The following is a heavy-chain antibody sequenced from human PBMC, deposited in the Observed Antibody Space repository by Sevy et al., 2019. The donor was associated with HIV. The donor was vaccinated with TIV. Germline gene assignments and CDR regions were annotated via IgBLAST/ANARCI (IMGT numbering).Heavy chain of an antibody. D-gene: IGHD5-18*01. J-gene: IGHJ4*02. CDR1: GFTFSSYS. CDR3: ARAGSHGSYCFDY. Sequence: GGSLRLSCAASGFTFSSYSMNWVRQAPGKGLEWVSSISSSSSYIYYADSVKGRFTISRDNAKNSLYLQMNSLRAEDTAVYYCARAGSHGSYCFDYWGQGTLVTVSS. CDR2: ISSSSSYI. V-gene: IGHV3-21*01.